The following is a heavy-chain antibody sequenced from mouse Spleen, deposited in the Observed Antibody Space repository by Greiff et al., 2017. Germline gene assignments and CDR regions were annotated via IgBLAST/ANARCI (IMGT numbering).Heavy chain of an antibody. J-gene: IGHJ2*01. D-gene: IGHD1-1*01. CDR2: ISSGGSYT. Sequence: EVKLVESGGGLVKPGGSLKLSCAASGFTFSSYAMSWVRQTPEKRLEWVATISSGGSYTYYPDSVKGRFTISRDNAKNTLYLQMSSLRSEDTAMYYCARRELRGYFDYWGQGTTLTVSS. CDR3: ARRELRGYFDY. CDR1: GFTFSSYA. V-gene: IGHV5-9-1*01.